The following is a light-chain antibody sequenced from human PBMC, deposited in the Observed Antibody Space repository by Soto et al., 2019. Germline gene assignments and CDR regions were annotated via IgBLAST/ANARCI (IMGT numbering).Light chain of an antibody. Sequence: IVLPQSPGPLSLSPGEGATLSCTASQSVSNNYLAWYQQKPGQAPRLLIYGASNRATGIPDRFSGSGSGTDFTLTISRLEPEDFAVYYGQQYGSSGTFGQGTKV. CDR3: QQYGSSGT. V-gene: IGKV3-20*01. CDR1: QSVSNNY. CDR2: GAS. J-gene: IGKJ1*01.